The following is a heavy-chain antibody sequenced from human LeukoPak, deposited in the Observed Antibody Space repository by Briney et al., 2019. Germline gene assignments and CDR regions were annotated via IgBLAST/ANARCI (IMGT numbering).Heavy chain of an antibody. Sequence: GGSLRLSCAASGFTFSSYAMSWVRQAPGKGLEGVSAISGSGGSTYYADSVKGRFTISRDNSRNTLYLQMNSLRAEDTAVYYCVSGWYFDYWGQGTLVTVSS. CDR2: ISGSGGST. J-gene: IGHJ4*02. D-gene: IGHD6-19*01. CDR1: GFTFSSYA. V-gene: IGHV3-23*01. CDR3: VSGWYFDY.